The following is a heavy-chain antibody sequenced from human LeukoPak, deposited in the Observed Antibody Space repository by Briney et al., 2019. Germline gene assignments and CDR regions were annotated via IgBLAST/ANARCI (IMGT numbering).Heavy chain of an antibody. CDR1: GGTFSSYA. V-gene: IGHV1-69*13. CDR2: IIPIFGTA. Sequence: GASVKVSCKASGGTFSSYAISWVRQAPGQGLEWMGGIIPIFGTANYAQKFQGRVTITADESTSTAYMELRSLRSDDTAVYYCATQTDPYYYDSSGIDYWGQETLVTVSS. D-gene: IGHD3-22*01. CDR3: ATQTDPYYYDSSGIDY. J-gene: IGHJ4*02.